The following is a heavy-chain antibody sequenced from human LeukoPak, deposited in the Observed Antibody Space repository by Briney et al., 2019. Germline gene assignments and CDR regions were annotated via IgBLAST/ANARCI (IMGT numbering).Heavy chain of an antibody. V-gene: IGHV3-7*01. Sequence: PGGSLRLSCAASGFTFSRHWMTWVRQAPGKGLEWVANIKHDGSEKNYVDSVKGRFTISRDNAKNSLYLQMNSLRAEDTAVYYCATYDILTGYDYWGQGTLVTVSS. CDR2: IKHDGSEK. J-gene: IGHJ4*02. CDR1: GFTFSRHW. CDR3: ATYDILTGYDY. D-gene: IGHD3-9*01.